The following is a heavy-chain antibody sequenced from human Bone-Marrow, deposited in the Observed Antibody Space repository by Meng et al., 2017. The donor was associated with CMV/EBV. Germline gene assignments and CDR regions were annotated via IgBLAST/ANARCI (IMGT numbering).Heavy chain of an antibody. D-gene: IGHD3-16*01. CDR3: ASTSNLGY. CDR1: GYTFTGYY. V-gene: IGHV1-2*02. J-gene: IGHJ4*02. Sequence: ASVKVSCKASGYTFTGYYMHWVRQAPGQGLEWMGWINPNSGGTNHAQKFQGRVTMTRDTSISTAYMKLSRLRSDDTAVYYCASTSNLGYWGQGTLVTVSS. CDR2: INPNSGGT.